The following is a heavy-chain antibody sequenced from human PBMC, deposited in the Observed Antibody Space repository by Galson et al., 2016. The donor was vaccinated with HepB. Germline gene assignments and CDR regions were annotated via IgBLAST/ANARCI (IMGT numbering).Heavy chain of an antibody. V-gene: IGHV1-3*01. CDR2: INAGDGYT. CDR1: GYTFTSYA. D-gene: IGHD2-2*01. CDR3: AGGKGYCSSTNCYNWFDP. Sequence: SVKVSCKASGYTFTSYAMHWVRQAPGQRLEWMGWINAGDGYTNYSQKFQARVTITGDTSANTAYMELTSLTAEDTAVYYCAGGKGYCSSTNCYNWFDPWGQGALVTVSS. J-gene: IGHJ5*02.